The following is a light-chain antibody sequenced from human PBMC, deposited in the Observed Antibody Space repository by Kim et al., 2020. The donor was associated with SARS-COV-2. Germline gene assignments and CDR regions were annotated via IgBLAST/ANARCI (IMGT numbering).Light chain of an antibody. V-gene: IGLV3-19*01. CDR2: GKN. J-gene: IGLJ7*01. Sequence: SYELTQDPAVSVALGQTVRITCQGDSLRRYYASWYEQKPGQAPVLVIYGKNNRPSGIPDRFSGSSSGNTASLTITGAQAEDEAYYYCNSRDSSGNHAVFGGGTQLTVL. CDR1: SLRRYY. CDR3: NSRDSSGNHAV.